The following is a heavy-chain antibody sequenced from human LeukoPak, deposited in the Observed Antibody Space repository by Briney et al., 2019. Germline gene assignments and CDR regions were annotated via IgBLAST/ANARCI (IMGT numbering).Heavy chain of an antibody. V-gene: IGHV5-51*01. CDR1: GYSFSTYW. J-gene: IGHJ4*02. Sequence: GESLKISCKGSGYSFSTYWIAWVRQMPGKGLEWMGIIYPGGSDTRYSPSFQGQVTISADKSISTAYLQWRSLKASDTAMYYCARTGNFDYWGQGTLVTVSS. CDR3: ARTGNFDY. CDR2: IYPGGSDT. D-gene: IGHD7-27*01.